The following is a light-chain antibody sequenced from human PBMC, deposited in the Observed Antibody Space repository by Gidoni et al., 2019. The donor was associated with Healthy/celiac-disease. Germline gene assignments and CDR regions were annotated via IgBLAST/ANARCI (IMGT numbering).Light chain of an antibody. J-gene: IGLJ2*01. CDR3: QVWDSRSDHPYVV. V-gene: IGLV3-21*02. CDR2: DDS. Sequence: SYVLTQPPSVSVAPGQTARITCGGTNIGSKSVHWYQQKPAQAPVLVVYDDSDRPPGIPERFSGSNSGNTATLTISRVEAGDEADYYCQVWDSRSDHPYVVFGGGTKLTVL. CDR1: NIGSKS.